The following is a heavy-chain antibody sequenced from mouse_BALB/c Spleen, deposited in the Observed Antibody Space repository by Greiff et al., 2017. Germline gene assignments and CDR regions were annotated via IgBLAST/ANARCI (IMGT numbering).Heavy chain of an antibody. CDR2: IDPSDSYT. V-gene: IGHV1S127*01. CDR1: GYTFTSYW. J-gene: IGHJ4*01. CDR3: TRRTYYGSSNYDMDY. Sequence: QVQLQQPGAELVKPGASVKMSCKASGYTFTSYWMHWVKQRPGQGLEWIGTIDPSDSYTSYNQKFKGKATLTVDTSSSTAYMQLSSLTSEDSAVYYCTRRTYYGSSNYDMDYWGQGTSVTVSS. D-gene: IGHD1-1*01.